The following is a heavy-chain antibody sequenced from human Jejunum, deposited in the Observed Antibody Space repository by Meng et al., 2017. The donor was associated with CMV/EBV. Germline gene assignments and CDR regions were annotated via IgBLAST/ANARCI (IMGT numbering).Heavy chain of an antibody. CDR3: ARASYGSGSPLGESWFDP. J-gene: IGHJ5*02. Sequence: GHPPEPGPGPVKPSPTLSLTCPVSVRCISSGGYYCSWIRQPPGKGLEWIGYIHDSGSTYYNPSLKSRVTISADTSKNQFSLKLSSVTAADTAVYYCARASYGSGSPLGESWFDPWGQGTLVTVSS. CDR2: IHDSGST. V-gene: IGHV4-31*03. CDR1: VRCISSGGYY. D-gene: IGHD3-10*01.